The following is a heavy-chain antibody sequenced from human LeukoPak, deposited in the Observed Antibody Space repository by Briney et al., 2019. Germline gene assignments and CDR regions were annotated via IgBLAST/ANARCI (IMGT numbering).Heavy chain of an antibody. CDR1: GYTFTSYD. CDR2: MNANSGNT. J-gene: IGHJ4*02. D-gene: IGHD6-19*01. CDR3: ARGRYSSGWYLYY. V-gene: IGHV1-8*01. Sequence: ASVKVSCKASGYTFTSYDINWVRQATGQGLEWMGWMNANSGNTGYAQKFQGRVTMTRNTSISTAYMELSSLRSEDTAVYYCARGRYSSGWYLYYWGQGTLVTVSS.